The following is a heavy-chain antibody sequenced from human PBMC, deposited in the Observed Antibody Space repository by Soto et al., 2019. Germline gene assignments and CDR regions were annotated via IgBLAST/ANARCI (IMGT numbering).Heavy chain of an antibody. J-gene: IGHJ4*02. CDR2: IYWDDDK. CDR3: AHRQRTVVVGAPFDL. V-gene: IGHV2-5*02. CDR1: GVSLSTSGEG. D-gene: IGHD2-15*01. Sequence: QITLRESGPTLVQPTQTLTLTCTLSGVSLSTSGEGVGWIRQPPGKALEWLALIYWDDDKRFSPSLKSRLAITRDISKNQVVMTMPDMAPDDTAIYYCAHRQRTVVVGAPFDLWGQGSQVTVSS.